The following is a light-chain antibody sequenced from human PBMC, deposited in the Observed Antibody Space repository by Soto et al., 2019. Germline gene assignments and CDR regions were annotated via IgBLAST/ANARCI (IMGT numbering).Light chain of an antibody. V-gene: IGLV2-14*01. CDR3: SSYTSTSVV. Sequence: QSARAQPASVSGSPGQSITISCTGTSSDVGGYKYVSWYQQRPGKAPILMIYDVSYRPSGISNSFSGSKSGNTASLTISGLQAEDEADYYCSSYTSTSVVFGGGTQLTVL. CDR1: SSDVGGYKY. CDR2: DVS. J-gene: IGLJ2*01.